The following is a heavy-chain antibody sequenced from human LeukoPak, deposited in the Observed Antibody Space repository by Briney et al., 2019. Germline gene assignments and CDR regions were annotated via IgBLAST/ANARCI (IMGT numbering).Heavy chain of an antibody. CDR2: SSSSSSYI. V-gene: IGHV3-21*01. CDR3: ARAHNWKYGTFDY. Sequence: SGGSLRLSCAASGFTFSSYSMNWVRQAPGKGLEWVSSSSSSSSYIYYADSVKGRFTISRDNAKNSLYLQMNSLRAEDTAVYYCARAHNWKYGTFDYWGQGTLVTVSS. D-gene: IGHD1-7*01. CDR1: GFTFSSYS. J-gene: IGHJ4*02.